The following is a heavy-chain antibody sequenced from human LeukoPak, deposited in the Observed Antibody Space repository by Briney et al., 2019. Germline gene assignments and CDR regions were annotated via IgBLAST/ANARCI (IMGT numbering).Heavy chain of an antibody. V-gene: IGHV4-59*01. D-gene: IGHD3-3*01. CDR3: AREGDFWRRNYYFDY. CDR1: GGSISIYY. Sequence: SETLSLTCTVSGGSISIYYWSWIRQPPGKGLEWIGYIYYSGSTNYNPSLKSRVTISVDTSKNQFSLKLSSVTAADTAVYYCAREGDFWRRNYYFDYWGQGTLLTVSS. CDR2: IYYSGST. J-gene: IGHJ4*02.